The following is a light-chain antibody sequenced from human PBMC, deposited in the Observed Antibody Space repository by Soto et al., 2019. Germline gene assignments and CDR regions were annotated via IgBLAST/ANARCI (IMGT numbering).Light chain of an antibody. Sequence: AIQMTQSPSSLSASVGDRVTITCRASQGIRSDLGWYQQKPGKAPKFLIYGASSLQSSVPSRFSGSGSGTDFTLTISSLQPEDFATYYCLQDYIYPYTFGQGTKLEVK. CDR3: LQDYIYPYT. J-gene: IGKJ2*01. CDR1: QGIRSD. V-gene: IGKV1-6*01. CDR2: GAS.